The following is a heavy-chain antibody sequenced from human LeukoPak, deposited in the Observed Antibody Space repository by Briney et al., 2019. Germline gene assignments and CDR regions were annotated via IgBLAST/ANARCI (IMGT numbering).Heavy chain of an antibody. CDR2: ISGSGGST. CDR1: GFTFSSYA. D-gene: IGHD2-2*01. J-gene: IGHJ6*03. Sequence: GGSLRLSCAASGFTFSSYAMSWVRQAPGKGLEWVSAISGSGGSTYYADSVKGRFTISRDNSKNTLYLQMNSLRAEDTAVYYCAKDGMVVPAAMDYYYYYMDVWGKGTTVTVSS. V-gene: IGHV3-23*01. CDR3: AKDGMVVPAAMDYYYYYMDV.